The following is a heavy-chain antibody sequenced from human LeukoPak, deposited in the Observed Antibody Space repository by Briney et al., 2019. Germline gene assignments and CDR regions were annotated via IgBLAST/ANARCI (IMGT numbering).Heavy chain of an antibody. CDR2: INPNSGGT. CDR3: ARDGMVARKNAFDI. V-gene: IGHV1-2*02. Sequence: ASVKVSCKASGYTFTGYYMHWVRQAPGQGLEWMGWINPNSGGTNYAQKFQGRVTMTRDTSISTAYMELSRLRSDDTAVYYCARDGMVARKNAFDIWGQGTMVTVSS. J-gene: IGHJ3*02. CDR1: GYTFTGYY. D-gene: IGHD3-10*01.